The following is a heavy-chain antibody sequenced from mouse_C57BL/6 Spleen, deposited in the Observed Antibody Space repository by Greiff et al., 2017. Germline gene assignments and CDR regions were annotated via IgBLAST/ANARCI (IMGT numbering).Heavy chain of an antibody. CDR2: IHPNSGST. CDR3: ASPQYYGSSPYYFDY. CDR1: GYTFTSYW. J-gene: IGHJ2*01. V-gene: IGHV1-64*01. Sequence: QVQLQQPGAELVKPGASVKLSCKASGYTFTSYWMHWVKQRPGQGLEWIGMIHPNSGSTNYNEKFKSKATLTVDKSSSTAYMQLSSLTSEDSAVYYCASPQYYGSSPYYFDYWGQGTTLTVSS. D-gene: IGHD1-1*01.